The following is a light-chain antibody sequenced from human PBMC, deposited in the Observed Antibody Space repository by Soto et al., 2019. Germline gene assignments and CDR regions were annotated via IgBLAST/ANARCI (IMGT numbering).Light chain of an antibody. CDR2: GAF. CDR1: EGVSSY. V-gene: IGKV1-9*01. Sequence: DIQLTQSPSFLSASVGDRVTITCRASEGVSSYLAWYQQKPGRAPKLLIYGAFKLQSGVSSRFSGSGSGTEFTLTISSLQPEDFATYYCQQLHRYPLTFGGGTKVEIK. CDR3: QQLHRYPLT. J-gene: IGKJ4*01.